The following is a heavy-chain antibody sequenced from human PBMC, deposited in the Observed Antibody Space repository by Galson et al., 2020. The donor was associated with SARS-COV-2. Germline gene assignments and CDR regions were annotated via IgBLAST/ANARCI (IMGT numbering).Heavy chain of an antibody. CDR1: GGSFSGYY. J-gene: IGHJ3*02. CDR2: INHSGST. CDR3: ASLGYYYDSSGYEPYAFDI. Sequence: SETLSLTCAVYGGSFSGYYWSWIRQPPGKGLEWIGEINHSGSTNYNPSLKSRVTISVDTSKNQFSLKLSSVTAADTAVYYCASLGYYYDSSGYEPYAFDIWGQGTMVTVSS. D-gene: IGHD3-22*01. V-gene: IGHV4-34*01.